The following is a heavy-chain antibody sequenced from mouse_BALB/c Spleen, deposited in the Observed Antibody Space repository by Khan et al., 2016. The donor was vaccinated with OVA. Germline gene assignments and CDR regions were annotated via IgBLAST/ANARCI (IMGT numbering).Heavy chain of an antibody. CDR1: GYSITSGYG. V-gene: IGHV3-2*02. Sequence: EVKLLESGPGLVKPSQSLSLTCTVTGYSITSGYGWNWIRQFPGNKLEWMGYISYSGSTKYNPSLKSRISITRDTSKNQFFLQLNSVTTEDTATYYCTRTARFNYWGQGTTLTVSS. CDR3: TRTARFNY. CDR2: ISYSGST. D-gene: IGHD1-2*01. J-gene: IGHJ2*01.